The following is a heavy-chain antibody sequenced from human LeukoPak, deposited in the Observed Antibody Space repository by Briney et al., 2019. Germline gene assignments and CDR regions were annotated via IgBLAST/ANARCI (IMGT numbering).Heavy chain of an antibody. CDR3: AREAYGSGALNWFDP. CDR2: INHSGST. V-gene: IGHV4-34*01. Sequence: SETLSLTCAVYGGSFSGYYWSWIRQPPGKGLEWIGEINHSGSTNYNPSLKSRVTISVDTSKNQFSLKLSSVTAADTAVYYCAREAYGSGALNWFDPWGQGTLVTVSS. J-gene: IGHJ5*02. CDR1: GGSFSGYY. D-gene: IGHD3-10*01.